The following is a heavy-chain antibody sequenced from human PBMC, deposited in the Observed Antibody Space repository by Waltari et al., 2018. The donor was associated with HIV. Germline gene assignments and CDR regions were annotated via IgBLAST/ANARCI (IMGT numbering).Heavy chain of an antibody. D-gene: IGHD5-18*01. CDR3: AKGGTSGYTFGFGR. V-gene: IGHV3-74*01. CDR1: GFTFSSYW. Sequence: EVQLVESGGGLVQPGGSLRLSCAASGFTFSSYWMHWVRQAPGKGLVWVSRINSGWSSTSHADSVKGRFTISRDNARNTLYLQMNSLGADDTAMYYCAKGGTSGYTFGFGRWGQGTLVTVSS. CDR2: INSGWSST. J-gene: IGHJ1*01.